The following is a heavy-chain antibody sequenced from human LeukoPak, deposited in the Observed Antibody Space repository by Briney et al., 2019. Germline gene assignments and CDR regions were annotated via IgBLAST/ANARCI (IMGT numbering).Heavy chain of an antibody. V-gene: IGHV3-23*01. Sequence: GGSLRLSCAIPTVTVSSMYMSWVRQAPGKGLEWVSAVSSDGINTYYTDSLKGRFTISRDNSKNTVFLQMHSLTAEDTAVYYCAKPFGFLEWLYGGYFDSWGQGTLVTVSS. J-gene: IGHJ4*02. CDR3: AKPFGFLEWLYGGYFDS. D-gene: IGHD3-3*01. CDR2: VSSDGINT. CDR1: TVTVSSMY.